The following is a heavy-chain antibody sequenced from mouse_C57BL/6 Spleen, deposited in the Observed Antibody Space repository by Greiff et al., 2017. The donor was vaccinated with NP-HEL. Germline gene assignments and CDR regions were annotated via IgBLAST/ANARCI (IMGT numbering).Heavy chain of an antibody. CDR2: IHPNSGST. CDR1: GYTFTSYW. CDR3: AKSYRNYGGMYYFDY. D-gene: IGHD2-5*01. J-gene: IGHJ2*01. V-gene: IGHV1-64*01. Sequence: QVQLQQPGAELVKPGASVKLSCKASGYTFTSYWMHWVKQRPGQGLEWIGMIHPNSGSTNYNEKFKSKATLTVDKSSSTAYMQLSSLTSGDSAVYNCAKSYRNYGGMYYFDYWGQGTTLTVSS.